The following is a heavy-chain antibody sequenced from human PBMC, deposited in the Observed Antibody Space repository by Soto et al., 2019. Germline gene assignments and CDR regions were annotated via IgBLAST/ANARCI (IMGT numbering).Heavy chain of an antibody. D-gene: IGHD4-17*01. CDR1: GYNFATYW. V-gene: IGHV5-51*01. J-gene: IGHJ5*02. CDR3: ARHGFYGDYASNYFDP. CDR2: IYPGNSDA. Sequence: GESLKISCQASGYNFATYWIAWVRQMPGKGLEYMGIIYPGNSDARYSPSFQGQVTFSADKSISTAYLHWSSLKASDTAMYYCARHGFYGDYASNYFDPWGQGTLVTVSS.